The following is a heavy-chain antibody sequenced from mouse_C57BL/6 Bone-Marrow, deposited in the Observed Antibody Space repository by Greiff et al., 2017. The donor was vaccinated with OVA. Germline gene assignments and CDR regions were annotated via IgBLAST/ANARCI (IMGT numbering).Heavy chain of an antibody. V-gene: IGHV5-17*01. Sequence: DVHLVESGGGLVKPGGSLKLSCAASGFTFSDYGMHWVRQAPEKGLEWVAYISSGSSTIYYADTVKGRFTISRDNAKNTLFLQMTSLSSEDTAMYYCARGYDGYSSMDYWDQGTSVTVSS. CDR1: GFTFSDYG. J-gene: IGHJ4*01. CDR2: ISSGSSTI. CDR3: ARGYDGYSSMDY. D-gene: IGHD2-3*01.